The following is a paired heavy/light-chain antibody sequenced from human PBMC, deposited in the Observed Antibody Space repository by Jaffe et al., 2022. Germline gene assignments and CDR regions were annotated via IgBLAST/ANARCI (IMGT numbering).Heavy chain of an antibody. CDR2: INPNSGDT. CDR3: ARDGRWGCSSPSCYGDY. CDR1: GYTFTAYY. J-gene: IGHJ4*02. Sequence: QVQLVQSGAEVKKPGASVKVSCKASGYTFTAYYMHWVRQAPGQGLEWMGRINPNSGDTNYVQKFQGRVTMTRDTSSSTAYMELSSLRADDTAVYYCARDGRWGCSSPSCYGDYWGQGTLVTVSS. D-gene: IGHD2-2*01. V-gene: IGHV1-2*06.
Light chain of an antibody. Sequence: DIVLTQSPGTLSLSPGERATLSCRASQSVSSNYLAWYQHKPGQAPRLLIYGASSRATGIPDRFSGSGSGTDFTLTIGRLEPEDFAVYYCQQYGSSPPVTFGGGTKVEIK. CDR3: QQYGSSPPVT. CDR2: GAS. J-gene: IGKJ4*01. V-gene: IGKV3-20*01. CDR1: QSVSSNY.